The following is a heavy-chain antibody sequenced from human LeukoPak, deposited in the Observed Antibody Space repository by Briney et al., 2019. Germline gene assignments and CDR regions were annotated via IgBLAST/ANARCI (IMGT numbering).Heavy chain of an antibody. D-gene: IGHD6-19*01. CDR2: ISRSGTTI. J-gene: IGHJ4*02. V-gene: IGHV3-48*04. Sequence: GGSLRLSCAASGFTFSSHAMSWVRQAPGKGLEWVSYISRSGTTIHYADSVKGRFTISRDNAKNSLYLQMNSLRADDTAVYFCARDKYETSGCFDYWGQGALVTVSS. CDR1: GFTFSSHA. CDR3: ARDKYETSGCFDY.